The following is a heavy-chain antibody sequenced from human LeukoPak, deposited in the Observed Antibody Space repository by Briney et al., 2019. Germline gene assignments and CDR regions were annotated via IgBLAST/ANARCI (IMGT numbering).Heavy chain of an antibody. CDR2: IYSGGST. J-gene: IGHJ4*02. CDR3: ARENIVGATPPSYFDY. Sequence: GGSLRLSCAASGFTVSSNYMSWVRQAPGKGLEGVSVIYSGGSTYYADSVKGRFTISRDNSKNTLYLQMNSLRAEDTAVYYCARENIVGATPPSYFDYWGQGTLVTVSS. CDR1: GFTVSSNY. D-gene: IGHD1-26*01. V-gene: IGHV3-66*01.